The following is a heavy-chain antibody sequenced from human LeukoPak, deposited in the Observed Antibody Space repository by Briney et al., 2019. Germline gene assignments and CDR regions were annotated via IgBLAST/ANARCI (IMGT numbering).Heavy chain of an antibody. J-gene: IGHJ4*02. D-gene: IGHD2-15*01. CDR3: ARAVCSGGSCYLDY. Sequence: PGGSLRLSCAASGFTFSSYSMNWVRQAPGKGLEWVSSISSSSSYIYYADSVKGRFTISRDNAKNSLYLQMNSLRAEDTAVYYCARAVCSGGSCYLDYWGQGTLVTVSS. CDR1: GFTFSSYS. V-gene: IGHV3-21*01. CDR2: ISSSSSYI.